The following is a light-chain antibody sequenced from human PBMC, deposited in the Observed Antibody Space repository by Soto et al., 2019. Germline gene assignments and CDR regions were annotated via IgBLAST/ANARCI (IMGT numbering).Light chain of an antibody. CDR3: QQYNNWPPWT. CDR1: QSVSSN. CDR2: GGS. J-gene: IGKJ1*01. Sequence: DIVLTQSPGTLSLPPGERATLSCRASQSVSSNHLAWYQQKPGQAPRLLIYGGSSRATGIPARFSGSGSGTEFTLTISSLQSEDFAVYYCQQYNNWPPWTFGQGTKVDIK. V-gene: IGKV3D-15*01.